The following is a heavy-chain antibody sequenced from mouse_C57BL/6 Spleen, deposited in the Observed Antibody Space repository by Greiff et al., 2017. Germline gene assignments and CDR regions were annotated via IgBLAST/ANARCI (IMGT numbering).Heavy chain of an antibody. CDR2: ISDGGSYT. J-gene: IGHJ4*01. V-gene: IGHV5-4*01. CDR3: ARDCGTSYAMDY. CDR1: GFTFSSYA. D-gene: IGHD3-3*01. Sequence: DVKLVESGGGLVKPGGSLKLSCAASGFTFSSYAMSWVRQTPEKRLEWVATISDGGSYTYYPDNVKGRFTISRDNAKNNLYLQMSHLKSEDTAMYYCARDCGTSYAMDYWGQGTSVTVSS.